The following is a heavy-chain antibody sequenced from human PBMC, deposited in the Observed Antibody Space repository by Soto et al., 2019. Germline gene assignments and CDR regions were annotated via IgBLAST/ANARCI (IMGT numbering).Heavy chain of an antibody. V-gene: IGHV4-39*07. Sequence: SETLSLTCTVSGGSISSSSYYWGWIRQPPGKGLEWIGSIYYSGSTYYNPSLKSRVTISVDTSKNQFSLKLSSVTAADTAVYYCARDSNSQNWFDPWGQGTLVTVS. CDR2: IYYSGST. J-gene: IGHJ5*02. D-gene: IGHD6-13*01. CDR1: GGSISSSSYY. CDR3: ARDSNSQNWFDP.